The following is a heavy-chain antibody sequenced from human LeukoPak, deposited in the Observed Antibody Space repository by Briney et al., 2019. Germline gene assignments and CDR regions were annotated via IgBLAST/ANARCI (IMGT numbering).Heavy chain of an antibody. V-gene: IGHV4-34*01. J-gene: IGHJ5*02. CDR1: GGSFSGYY. D-gene: IGHD2-2*01. Sequence: SETLSLTCAVYGGSFSGYYWSWIRQPPGKGLEWIGEINHSGSTNYNPSLKSRVTISVDTSKNQFSLKLSSVTAADTAVYYCARQSEYCSSPSCYPPTGEFDPWGQGTLVTVSS. CDR3: ARQSEYCSSPSCYPPTGEFDP. CDR2: INHSGST.